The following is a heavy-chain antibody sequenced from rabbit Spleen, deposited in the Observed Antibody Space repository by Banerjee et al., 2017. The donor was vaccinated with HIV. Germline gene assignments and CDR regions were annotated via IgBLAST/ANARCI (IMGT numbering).Heavy chain of an antibody. CDR3: ARDTSSSFSSYGMDL. V-gene: IGHV1S45*01. D-gene: IGHD1-1*01. J-gene: IGHJ6*01. CDR2: INIVTGKS. CDR1: GVSLNDKDV. Sequence: EQLEESGGGLVKPEGSLTLTCKASGVSLNDKDVMCWVRQAPGKGLEWIACINIVTGKSVYASWAKGRFTMSRTSSTTVTLQMTRLTAADTATYFCARDTSSSFSSYGMDLWGPGTLVTVS.